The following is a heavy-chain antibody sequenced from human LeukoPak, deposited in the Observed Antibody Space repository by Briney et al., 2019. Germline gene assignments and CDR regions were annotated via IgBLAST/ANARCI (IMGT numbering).Heavy chain of an antibody. D-gene: IGHD1-26*01. CDR1: GFTFSNDY. CDR3: AKGGKWDVTPFDY. CDR2: IKPKTDGETT. Sequence: SGGSLRLSCAASGFTFSNDYMNWVRQAPGKGLEWVGRIKPKTDGETTEYAAPVKDRFSISRDDSKSMMYLQMNSLKTEDTDVYYCAKGGKWDVTPFDYWGQGTLVTVSS. J-gene: IGHJ4*02. V-gene: IGHV3-15*07.